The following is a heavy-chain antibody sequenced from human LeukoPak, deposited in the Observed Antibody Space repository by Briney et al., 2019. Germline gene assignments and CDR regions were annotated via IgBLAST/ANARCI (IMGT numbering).Heavy chain of an antibody. Sequence: GGSLRLPCAASGFAFDDYAMHWVRQAPGKGLEWVSAISGSGTTYYADSVRGRFIVSRDNSKNTLYLQMSSLRAEDTAVYYCARSKEDCCGSFDPWGQGTLVTVSS. D-gene: IGHD2-15*01. CDR1: GFAFDDYA. J-gene: IGHJ5*02. CDR2: ISGSGTT. V-gene: IGHV3-23*01. CDR3: ARSKEDCCGSFDP.